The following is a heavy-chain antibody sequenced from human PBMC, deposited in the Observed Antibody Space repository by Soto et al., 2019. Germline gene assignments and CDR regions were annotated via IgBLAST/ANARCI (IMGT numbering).Heavy chain of an antibody. CDR2: FDPEDGET. CDR3: ATVLILAAARPNWFDP. J-gene: IGHJ5*02. Sequence: ASVKVSCKVSGYTLTELSMHWVRQAPGKGLEWMGGFDPEDGETIYAQKFQGRVTMTEDTSTDTAYMELSSLRSEDTAVYYCATVLILAAARPNWFDPWGQGTLVTVSS. CDR1: GYTLTELS. V-gene: IGHV1-24*01. D-gene: IGHD6-6*01.